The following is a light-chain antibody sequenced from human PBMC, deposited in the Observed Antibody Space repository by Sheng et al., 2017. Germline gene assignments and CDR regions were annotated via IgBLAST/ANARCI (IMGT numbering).Light chain of an antibody. CDR1: QSVSNK. Sequence: EIVMTQSPGTLSVSPGERATLSCRASQSVSNKLAWYQQKPGQAPRLLFYGASTGASDIPARFSGSGSGTDFTLTISSLQSEDFAVYYCQQYDKWPLPFGGGTKVEIK. V-gene: IGKV3D-15*01. J-gene: IGKJ4*01. CDR2: GAS. CDR3: QQYDKWPLP.